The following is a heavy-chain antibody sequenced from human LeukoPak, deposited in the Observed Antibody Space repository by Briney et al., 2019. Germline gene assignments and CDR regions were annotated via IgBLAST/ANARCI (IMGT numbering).Heavy chain of an antibody. V-gene: IGHV4-34*01. CDR3: ARTNNYDSSGYPP. D-gene: IGHD3-22*01. CDR1: GGSFSGYY. J-gene: IGHJ5*02. Sequence: SETLSLTCAVYGGSFSGYYWSWIRQPPGKGLEWIGEINHSGSTNYNPSLKSRVTISVDTSKNQFSLKLSSVTAADTAVYYCARTNNYDSSGYPPWGQGTLVTVSS. CDR2: INHSGST.